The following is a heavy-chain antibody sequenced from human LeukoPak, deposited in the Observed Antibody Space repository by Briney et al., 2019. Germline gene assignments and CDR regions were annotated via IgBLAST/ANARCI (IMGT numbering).Heavy chain of an antibody. D-gene: IGHD4-17*01. J-gene: IGHJ5*02. CDR2: IYYSGSS. CDR3: ASASGEGFRFAP. V-gene: IGHV4-59*01. Sequence: PSETLSLTCTVSGGSISSYYWSWIRQPPGKGLEWIGYIYYSGSSNYNPSLKSRVTISVDTSKNQFSLKLSSVTAGDTAVYYCASASGEGFRFAPWGQGTLVTVFS. CDR1: GGSISSYY.